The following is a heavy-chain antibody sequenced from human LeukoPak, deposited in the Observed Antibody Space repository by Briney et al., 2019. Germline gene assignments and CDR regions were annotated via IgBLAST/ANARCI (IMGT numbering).Heavy chain of an antibody. Sequence: PGGSLRLSCAASGFTFSSYWMSWVRQAPGKGLEWVANIKQDGSEKYYVDSVKGRFTISRDNAKNSLYLQMNSLRAEDTAVYYCARDYPLMSGNFDSWGQGTLVTVSS. D-gene: IGHD3-3*01. CDR2: IKQDGSEK. J-gene: IGHJ4*02. V-gene: IGHV3-7*01. CDR1: GFTFSSYW. CDR3: ARDYPLMSGNFDS.